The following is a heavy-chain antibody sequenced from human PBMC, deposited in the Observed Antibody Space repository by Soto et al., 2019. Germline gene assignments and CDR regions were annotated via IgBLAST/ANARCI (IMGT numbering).Heavy chain of an antibody. CDR1: GGSFSGYY. CDR2: INHSGST. CDR3: ARAVRKAKWLRLGGGAFDI. V-gene: IGHV4-34*01. Sequence: SETLSLTCAVYGGSFSGYYWSWIRQPPGKGLEWIGEINHSGSTNYNPSLKSRVTISVDTSKNQFSLKLSSVTAADTAVYYCARAVRKAKWLRLGGGAFDIWGQGTMVTVSS. J-gene: IGHJ3*02. D-gene: IGHD5-12*01.